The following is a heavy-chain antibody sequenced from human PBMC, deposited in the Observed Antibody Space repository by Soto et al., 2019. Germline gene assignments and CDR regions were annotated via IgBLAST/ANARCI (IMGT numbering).Heavy chain of an antibody. CDR2: ISYDGSNK. Sequence: GGSLRLSCAASGFTFSSYAMHWVRQAPGKGLEWVAVISYDGSNKYYADSVKGRFTISRDNSKNTLYLQMNSLRAEDTAVYYCARVPYDFWSTRGYYYYGMDVWGQGTTVTVSS. CDR1: GFTFSSYA. J-gene: IGHJ6*02. V-gene: IGHV3-30-3*01. D-gene: IGHD3-3*01. CDR3: ARVPYDFWSTRGYYYYGMDV.